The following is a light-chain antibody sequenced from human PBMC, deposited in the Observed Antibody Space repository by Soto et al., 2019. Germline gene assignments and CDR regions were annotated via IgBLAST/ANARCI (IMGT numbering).Light chain of an antibody. CDR3: QQYGSSRT. CDR2: GAS. CDR1: QSVSSSY. V-gene: IGKV3-20*01. J-gene: IGKJ1*01. Sequence: IVLTQSPGTLALSPGERGTLSCRASQSVSSSYLAWYQQKPGQAPRLLIYGASSRATGIPDRFSGSGSGTDFPLTISRLEPEDFAVYYCQQYGSSRTFGQGTKV.